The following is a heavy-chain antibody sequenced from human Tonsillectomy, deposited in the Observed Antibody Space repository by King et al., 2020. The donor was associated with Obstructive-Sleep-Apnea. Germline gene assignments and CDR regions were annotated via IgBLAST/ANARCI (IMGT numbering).Heavy chain of an antibody. CDR1: GGSFSGYY. CDR2: INHSGST. D-gene: IGHD3-3*01. CDR3: ASYRRARSGLGRNWFDP. J-gene: IGHJ5*02. V-gene: IGHV4-34*01. Sequence: VQLQQWGAGLLKPSETLSLTCAVYGGSFSGYYWSWIRQPPGKGLEWIGEINHSGSTNYNPSLKSRVTISVDTSKNQFSLKLSSVTAADTAVYYCASYRRARSGLGRNWFDPWGQGTLVTVSS.